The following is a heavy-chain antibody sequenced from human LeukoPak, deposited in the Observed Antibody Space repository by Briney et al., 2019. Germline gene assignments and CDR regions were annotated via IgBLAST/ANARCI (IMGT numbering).Heavy chain of an antibody. J-gene: IGHJ2*01. CDR3: ARIGIFWYFDL. V-gene: IGHV4-59*11. CDR2: IYYTGII. Sequence: SETLSLTCTVSGASISRHYWSWIRQPPGKGLEWIGYIYYTGIINYNASLKSRVTISLDRSKNQFSLKLTSLTAADAAVYYCARIGIFWYFDLWGRGTLVTASS. D-gene: IGHD3-3*01. CDR1: GASISRHY.